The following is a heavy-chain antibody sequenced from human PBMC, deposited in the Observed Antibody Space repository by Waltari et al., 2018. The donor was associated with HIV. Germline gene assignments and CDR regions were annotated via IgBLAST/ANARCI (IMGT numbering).Heavy chain of an antibody. Sequence: EVQLLESGGGLVQPGGSLRLSCAASGFTFSSYAMRWVRQAPGKGLEWVSAISGSGGSTYYADSVKGRFTISRDNSKNTLYLQMNSLRAEDTAVYYCAKGLAGYSSSWYDVDYWGQGTLVTVSS. CDR2: ISGSGGST. J-gene: IGHJ4*02. D-gene: IGHD6-13*01. V-gene: IGHV3-23*01. CDR3: AKGLAGYSSSWYDVDY. CDR1: GFTFSSYA.